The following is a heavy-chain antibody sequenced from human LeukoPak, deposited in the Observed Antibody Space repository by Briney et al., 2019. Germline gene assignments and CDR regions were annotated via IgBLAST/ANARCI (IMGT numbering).Heavy chain of an antibody. J-gene: IGHJ4*02. CDR2: ILFDGSKN. V-gene: IGHV3-30*09. CDR1: GFTFSSYS. CDR3: ARDRYYGSGSRLTYFDY. Sequence: GGSLRLSCAASGFTFSSYSMHWVRQAPGKGLEWVALILFDGSKNYYADSVKGRSAISRDNSENTLYLQMNSLRGDDTAVYYCARDRYYGSGSRLTYFDYWGQGTLVTVSS. D-gene: IGHD3-10*01.